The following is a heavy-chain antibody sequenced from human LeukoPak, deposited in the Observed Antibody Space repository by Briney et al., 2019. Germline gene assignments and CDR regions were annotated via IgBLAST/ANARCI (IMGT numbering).Heavy chain of an antibody. CDR2: IIPIFGSA. J-gene: IGHJ4*02. Sequence: GASVKVSCKASGGTFSSYAISWVRQAPGQGLEWMGGIIPIFGSANYAQKFRGRVTITADESTSTAYMELSSLRSEDTAVYYCARGAKWLGSPSDYWGQGTLVTVSS. CDR1: GGTFSSYA. D-gene: IGHD5-12*01. V-gene: IGHV1-69*13. CDR3: ARGAKWLGSPSDY.